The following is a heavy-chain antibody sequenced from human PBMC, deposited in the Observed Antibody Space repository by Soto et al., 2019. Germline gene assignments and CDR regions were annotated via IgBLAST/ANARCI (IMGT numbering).Heavy chain of an antibody. D-gene: IGHD3-10*01. V-gene: IGHV3-23*01. Sequence: GGSLRLSCAASGFTFSSYAMSWVRQAPGKGLEWVSAISGSGGSTYYADSVKGRFTISRDNSKNTLYLQMNSLRAEDTAVYYCAKGITMVRGVIIDRYYYYGMDVWGQGTTVTVSS. J-gene: IGHJ6*02. CDR2: ISGSGGST. CDR1: GFTFSSYA. CDR3: AKGITMVRGVIIDRYYYYGMDV.